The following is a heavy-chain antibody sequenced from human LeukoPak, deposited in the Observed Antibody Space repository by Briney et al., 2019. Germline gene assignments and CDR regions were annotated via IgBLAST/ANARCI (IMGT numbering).Heavy chain of an antibody. CDR2: ISAY. CDR1: GYTFTSYG. CDR3: ARAGYDSSGYYSY. D-gene: IGHD3-22*01. V-gene: IGHV1-18*01. J-gene: IGHJ4*02. Sequence: ASVKVSCKASGYTFTSYGISWVRQAPGQGLEWMGWISAYAQKFQGRVTMTRDTSTSTVYMELSSLRSEDTAVYYCARAGYDSSGYYSYWGQGTLVTVSS.